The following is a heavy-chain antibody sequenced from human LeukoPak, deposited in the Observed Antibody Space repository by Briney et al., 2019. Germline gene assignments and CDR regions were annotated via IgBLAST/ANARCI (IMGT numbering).Heavy chain of an antibody. V-gene: IGHV1-2*02. Sequence: ASVKVSCKASGYTFTGYYMHLVRQAPGQGLEWMGWINPNSGGTNYAQKFQGRVTMTRDTSISTAYMELSRLRSDDTAVYYFARDNGSQHPIDYWGQGTLVTVSS. D-gene: IGHD2-8*01. CDR3: ARDNGSQHPIDY. J-gene: IGHJ4*02. CDR1: GYTFTGYY. CDR2: INPNSGGT.